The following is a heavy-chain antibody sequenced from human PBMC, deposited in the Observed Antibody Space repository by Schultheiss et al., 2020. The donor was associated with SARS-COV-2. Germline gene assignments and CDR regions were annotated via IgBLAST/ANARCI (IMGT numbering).Heavy chain of an antibody. J-gene: IGHJ6*02. Sequence: GESLKISCAASGFTFSSYGMHWVRQPPGKGLEWVAVISYHEIEKFYADSVKGRFTISRDNSKNTLYLQMNSLRAEDTAVYYCARSLRYYDFWSGSINPYYGMDVWGQGTTVTVSS. CDR3: ARSLRYYDFWSGSINPYYGMDV. CDR2: ISYHEIEK. D-gene: IGHD3-3*01. CDR1: GFTFSSYG. V-gene: IGHV3-30*06.